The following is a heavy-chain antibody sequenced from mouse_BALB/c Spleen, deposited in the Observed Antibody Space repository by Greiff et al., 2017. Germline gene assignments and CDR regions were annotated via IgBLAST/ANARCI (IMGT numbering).Heavy chain of an antibody. CDR1: GFSLTSYG. Sequence: QVQLKESGPGLVAPSQSLSITCTVSGFSLTSYGVHWVRQPPGKGLEWLGVIWAGGSTNYNSALMSRLSISKDNSKSQVFLKMNSLQTDDTAIYYCARDNGPAWFAYWGQGTLVTVSA. D-gene: IGHD1-2*01. CDR3: ARDNGPAWFAY. J-gene: IGHJ3*01. V-gene: IGHV2-9*02. CDR2: IWAGGST.